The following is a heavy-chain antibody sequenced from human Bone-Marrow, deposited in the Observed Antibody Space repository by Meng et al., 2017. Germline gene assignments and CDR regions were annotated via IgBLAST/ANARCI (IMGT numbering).Heavy chain of an antibody. Sequence: QGQLVQSGAEVKKPGASVKGWCKESGYTFTSYGISWVRQAPGQGLEWMGWISAYNGNTNYAQKLQGRVTMTTDTSTSTAYMELRSLRSDDTAVYYCARDQPRKWELGSLVDVWGQGTTVPVSS. D-gene: IGHD1-26*01. J-gene: IGHJ6*02. V-gene: IGHV1-18*01. CDR2: ISAYNGNT. CDR1: GYTFTSYG. CDR3: ARDQPRKWELGSLVDV.